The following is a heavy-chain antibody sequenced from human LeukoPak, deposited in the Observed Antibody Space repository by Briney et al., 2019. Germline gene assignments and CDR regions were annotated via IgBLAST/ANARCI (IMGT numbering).Heavy chain of an antibody. CDR2: ISGSGGST. D-gene: IGHD3-10*01. Sequence: GGSLRLSCAASGFTFSSYAMSWVRQAPGKGLEWVSAISGSGGSTYCADSVKGRFTISRDNSKNTLSLQMNSLRAEDTAVYYCAKVKEQFRDYYYYYGMDVWGQGTTVTVSS. J-gene: IGHJ6*02. V-gene: IGHV3-23*01. CDR1: GFTFSSYA. CDR3: AKVKEQFRDYYYYYGMDV.